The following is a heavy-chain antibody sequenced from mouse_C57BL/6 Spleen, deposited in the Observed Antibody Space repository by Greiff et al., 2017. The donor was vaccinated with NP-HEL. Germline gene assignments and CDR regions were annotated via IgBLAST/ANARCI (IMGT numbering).Heavy chain of an antibody. CDR2: INPSNGGT. J-gene: IGHJ4*01. D-gene: IGHD2-5*01. V-gene: IGHV1-53*01. CDR1: GYTFTSYW. CDR3: AREEGRTYYSIYYAMDY. Sequence: QVQLQQSGTELVKPGASVKLSCKASGYTFTSYWMHWVKQRPGQGLEWIGNINPSNGGTNYNEKFKSKATLTVDKSSSTAYMQLSSLTSEDSAVYYCAREEGRTYYSIYYAMDYWGQGTSVTVSS.